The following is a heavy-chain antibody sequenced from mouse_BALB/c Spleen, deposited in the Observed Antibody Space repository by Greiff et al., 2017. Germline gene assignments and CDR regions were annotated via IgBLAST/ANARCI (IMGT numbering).Heavy chain of an antibody. CDR2: ISTYYGDA. CDR1: GYTFPDYA. D-gene: IGHD1-2*01. Sequence: QVQLQQSGAELVRPGVSVKISCKGSGYTFPDYAMHWVKQSHAKSLEWIGVISTYYGDASYNQKFKGKATMTVDKSSSTAYMELARLTSEDSAIYYCARGITTAYFDYWGQGTTLTVSS. J-gene: IGHJ2*01. CDR3: ARGITTAYFDY. V-gene: IGHV1S137*01.